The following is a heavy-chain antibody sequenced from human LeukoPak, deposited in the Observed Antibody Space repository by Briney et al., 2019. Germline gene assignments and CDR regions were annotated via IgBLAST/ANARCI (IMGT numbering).Heavy chain of an antibody. CDR1: GFTFSSYS. J-gene: IGHJ3*02. D-gene: IGHD2-15*01. CDR2: ISSSSSYI. V-gene: IGHV3-21*01. Sequence: PGGSLRLSCAASGFTFSSYSMNWVRQAPGKGLEWVSSISSSSSYIYYADSVKGRFTISRDNAKNSLYLQMNSLRAEDTAVYYCARAGCGGGSCYQSRGAFDIWGQGTMVTVSS. CDR3: ARAGCGGGSCYQSRGAFDI.